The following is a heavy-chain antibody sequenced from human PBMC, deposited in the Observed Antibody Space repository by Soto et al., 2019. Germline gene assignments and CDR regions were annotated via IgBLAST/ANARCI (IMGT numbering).Heavy chain of an antibody. CDR1: GGSISSYY. J-gene: IGHJ3*02. CDR3: ARVPDYYDSSGYQVYAFDI. CDR2: IYYSGST. D-gene: IGHD3-22*01. Sequence: VTLSLTCTVSGGSISSYYWSWIRQPPGKGLEWIGYIYYSGSTNYNPSLKSRVTISVDTSKNQFSLKLSSVTAADTAVYYCARVPDYYDSSGYQVYAFDIRGQGTIVPVSS. V-gene: IGHV4-59*01.